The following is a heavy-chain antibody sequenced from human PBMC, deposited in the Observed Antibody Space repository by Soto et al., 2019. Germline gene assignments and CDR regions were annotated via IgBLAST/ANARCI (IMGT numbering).Heavy chain of an antibody. CDR1: GGSISSGGYS. CDR2: IYHSGST. Sequence: PSETLSLTCAVSGGSISSGGYSWSWIRQPPGKGLEWIGYIYHSGSTCYNPSLKSRVTISVDRSKNQFSLKLSSVTAADTAVYYCSCRTKTNDYWGQGTLVTVSS. J-gene: IGHJ4*02. CDR3: SCRTKTNDY. V-gene: IGHV4-30-2*01. D-gene: IGHD2-15*01.